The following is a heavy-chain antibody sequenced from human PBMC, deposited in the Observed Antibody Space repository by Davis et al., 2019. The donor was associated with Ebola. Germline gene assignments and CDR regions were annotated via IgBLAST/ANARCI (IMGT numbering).Heavy chain of an antibody. CDR2: IKQDGSEK. CDR1: GFTFSSYW. V-gene: IGHV3-7*01. D-gene: IGHD5-12*01. CDR3: ARVRWLRSWYFDL. J-gene: IGHJ2*01. Sequence: GESLKISCAASGFTFSSYWMSWVRQAPGKGLEWVANIKQDGSEKYYVDSVKGRFTISRDNAKNSLYLQMNSLRAEDTAVYYCARVRWLRSWYFDLWGRGTLVTVSS.